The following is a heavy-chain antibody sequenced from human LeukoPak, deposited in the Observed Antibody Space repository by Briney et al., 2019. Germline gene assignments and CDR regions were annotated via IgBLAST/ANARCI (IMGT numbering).Heavy chain of an antibody. CDR1: DGSISDNY. V-gene: IGHV4-4*07. Sequence: SETLSPTCTVDDGSISDNYWSWIRQPVGRGLEGIGGIYTNRSPYYNPSLKGRVTISVDNPNNQLSLKFISVTAPHTPVYYCARDRGIMAVADSWGQGTLVTVSS. D-gene: IGHD6-19*01. CDR2: IYTNRSP. CDR3: ARDRGIMAVADS. J-gene: IGHJ4*02.